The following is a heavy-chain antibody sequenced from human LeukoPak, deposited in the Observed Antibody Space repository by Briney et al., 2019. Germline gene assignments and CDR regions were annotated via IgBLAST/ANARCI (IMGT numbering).Heavy chain of an antibody. CDR2: ISSRGSAV. CDR1: GFTFSSYE. J-gene: IGHJ3*02. CDR3: ARGGHDPGIPFDI. D-gene: IGHD1-1*01. Sequence: GGSLRLSCAASGFTFSSYEMNWVRQAPGKGLEWVSYISSRGSAVYYADSVKGRFTISRDNAKNSLYLQMNSLRADDTAVYYCARGGHDPGIPFDIWGQGTMVTVSS. V-gene: IGHV3-48*03.